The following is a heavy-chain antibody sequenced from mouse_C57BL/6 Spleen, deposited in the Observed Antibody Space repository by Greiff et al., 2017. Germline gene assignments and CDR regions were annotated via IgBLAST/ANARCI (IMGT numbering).Heavy chain of an antibody. CDR1: GYTFTSYW. V-gene: IGHV1-5*01. Sequence: EVQLQQSGTVLARPGASVKMSCKTSGYTFTSYWMHWVKQRPGQGLEWIGAIYPGNSDTSYNQKFKGKAKLTAVTSASTAYMELSSLTNEDSAVYYCTRWKFYDYDGYWYFDVWGTGTTVTVSS. D-gene: IGHD2-4*01. J-gene: IGHJ1*03. CDR3: TRWKFYDYDGYWYFDV. CDR2: IYPGNSDT.